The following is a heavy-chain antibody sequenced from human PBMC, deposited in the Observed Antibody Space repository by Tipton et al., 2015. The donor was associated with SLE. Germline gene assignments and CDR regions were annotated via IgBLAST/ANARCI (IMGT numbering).Heavy chain of an antibody. CDR3: ARDLSYYYDSSGYRPGMDV. CDR2: IYSGGST. Sequence: AASGFTVSSNYMSWVRQAPGKGLEWVSVIYSGGSTYYADSVKGRFTISRDNSKNTLYLQMNSLRAEDTAVYYCARDLSYYYDSSGYRPGMDVWGQGTTVTVSS. D-gene: IGHD3-22*01. J-gene: IGHJ6*02. CDR1: GFTVSSNY. V-gene: IGHV3-53*05.